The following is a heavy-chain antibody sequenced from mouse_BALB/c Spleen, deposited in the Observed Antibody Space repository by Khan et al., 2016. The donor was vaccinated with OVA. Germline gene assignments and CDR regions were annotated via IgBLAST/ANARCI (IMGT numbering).Heavy chain of an antibody. CDR1: GFTFTDYY. D-gene: IGHD4-1*01. CDR2: IRDKANGYTT. J-gene: IGHJ4*01. V-gene: IGHV7-3*02. CDR3: AREWEFYAMDY. Sequence: EVELVESGGGLVQPGGSLRLSCATSGFTFTDYYMTWVRQPPGKALEWLGFIRDKANGYTTEYSASVRGRFTISRDNSQSFLYLQMNSLRAEDSATYYCAREWEFYAMDYWGQGTSVTVSS.